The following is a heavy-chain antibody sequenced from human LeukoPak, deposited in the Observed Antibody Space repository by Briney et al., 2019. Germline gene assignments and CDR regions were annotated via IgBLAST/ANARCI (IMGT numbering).Heavy chain of an antibody. Sequence: GGSLTLSCAASGFTLNSYLMSWVRQAPGRGLEWVANIKKDGSEGSYLDSVKGRFTVSRDNAKNSLFLQMNSLRGEDTAVYYCARSNPNRNALDLWGQGTMVTISS. V-gene: IGHV3-7*01. CDR3: ARSNPNRNALDL. CDR1: GFTLNSYL. CDR2: IKKDGSEG. D-gene: IGHD1-14*01. J-gene: IGHJ3*01.